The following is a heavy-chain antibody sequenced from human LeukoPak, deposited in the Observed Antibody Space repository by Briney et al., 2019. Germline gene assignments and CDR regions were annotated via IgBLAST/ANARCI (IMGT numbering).Heavy chain of an antibody. D-gene: IGHD6-13*01. V-gene: IGHV4-4*09. CDR1: GGSISSYY. CDR2: IYTSGST. J-gene: IGHJ5*02. Sequence: SETLSLTCTVSGGSISSYYWSWIRQPPGKGLEWIGYIYTSGSTNYNPSLKSRVTISVDTSKNQFPLKLSSVTAADTAVYYCARQSTAAAGTGWFDPWGQGTLVTVSS. CDR3: ARQSTAAAGTGWFDP.